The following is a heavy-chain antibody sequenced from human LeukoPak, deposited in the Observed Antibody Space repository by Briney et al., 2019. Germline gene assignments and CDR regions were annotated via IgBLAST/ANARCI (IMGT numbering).Heavy chain of an antibody. CDR1: GYTFTGYY. Sequence: ASVKVSCKASGYTFTGYYMHWVRQAPGQGLEWMGWINPNSGGTNYAQKLQGRVTMTRDTSISTAYMELSRLRSDDTAVYYCARDLRDFWSAFDSNWFDPWGQGTLVTVSS. J-gene: IGHJ5*02. CDR3: ARDLRDFWSAFDSNWFDP. V-gene: IGHV1-2*02. D-gene: IGHD3-3*01. CDR2: INPNSGGT.